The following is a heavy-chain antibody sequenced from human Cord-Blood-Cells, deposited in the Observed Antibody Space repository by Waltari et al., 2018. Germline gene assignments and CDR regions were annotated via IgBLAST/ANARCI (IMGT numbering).Heavy chain of an antibody. V-gene: IGHV4-38-2*02. CDR1: GYSISSGYY. D-gene: IGHD1-26*01. CDR3: ARDLEWELHNWFDP. CDR2: IYHSGST. J-gene: IGHJ5*02. Sequence: QVQLQESGPGLVKPSETLSLTCAVSGYSISSGYYWGWIRQPPGKGLEWIGSIYHSGSTYYNPSLKSRVTISVDTSKNQFSLKLSSVTAADTAVYYCARDLEWELHNWFDPWGQGTLVTVSS.